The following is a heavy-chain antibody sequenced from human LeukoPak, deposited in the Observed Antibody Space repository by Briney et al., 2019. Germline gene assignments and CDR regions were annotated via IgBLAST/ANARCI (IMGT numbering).Heavy chain of an antibody. J-gene: IGHJ4*02. V-gene: IGHV3-64*01. CDR3: ANGAPYYDFWSGPNDY. D-gene: IGHD3-3*01. CDR2: ISSNGGST. CDR1: GFTFSSYA. Sequence: GGSLRLSCAASGFTFSSYAMHWVRQAPGKGLEYVSAISSNGGSTYYANSVKGRFTISRDNSKNTLYLQMNSLRAEDTAVYYCANGAPYYDFWSGPNDYWGQGTLVTVSS.